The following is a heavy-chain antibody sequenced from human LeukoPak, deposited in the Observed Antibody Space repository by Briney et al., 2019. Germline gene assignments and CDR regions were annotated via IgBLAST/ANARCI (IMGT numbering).Heavy chain of an antibody. D-gene: IGHD2-15*01. J-gene: IGHJ4*02. CDR1: GYTFTGYY. Sequence: ASVKVSCKASGYTFTGYYMHWVRQAPGQGLEWMGWINPNSGGTNYAQKFQGRVTMTRDTSISTAYMELGRLRSDDTAVYYCAILLHCSGGSCYSGYFDYWGQGTLVTVSS. CDR2: INPNSGGT. CDR3: AILLHCSGGSCYSGYFDY. V-gene: IGHV1-2*02.